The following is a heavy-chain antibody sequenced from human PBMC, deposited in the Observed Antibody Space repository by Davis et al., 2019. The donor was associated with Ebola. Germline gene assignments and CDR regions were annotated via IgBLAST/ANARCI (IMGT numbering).Heavy chain of an antibody. CDR2: ISYDGSNK. D-gene: IGHD3-3*01. V-gene: IGHV3-30*03. CDR3: ARGGFFYSMDV. Sequence: GGSLRLSCAASGFTFSTYAMHWVRQAPGKGLEWVAVISYDGSNKFYADSVKGRFTISRDNAKNSLYLRMNSLRVEDTAVYYCARGGFFYSMDVWGQGTTVTVSS. J-gene: IGHJ6*02. CDR1: GFTFSTYA.